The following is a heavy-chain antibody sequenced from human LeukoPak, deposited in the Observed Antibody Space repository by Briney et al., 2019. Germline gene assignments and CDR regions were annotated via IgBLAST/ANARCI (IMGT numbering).Heavy chain of an antibody. CDR3: AKESYSNFDY. V-gene: IGHV3-30*04. Sequence: GGSLRLSCAASGFTFSNYAMHWVRQAPGKGLEWVAVISDDGSNKFYAGFVKGRFTISRDNSKNTLYLQMNSLRAEDTAVYYCAKESYSNFDYWGQGTLVTVSS. J-gene: IGHJ4*02. CDR2: ISDDGSNK. D-gene: IGHD2-15*01. CDR1: GFTFSNYA.